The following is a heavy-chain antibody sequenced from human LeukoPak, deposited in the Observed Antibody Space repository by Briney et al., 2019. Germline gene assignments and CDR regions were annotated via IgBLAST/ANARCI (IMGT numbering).Heavy chain of an antibody. CDR1: GGSISSYY. CDR3: ARLAAAYLDNWFDP. V-gene: IGHV4-59*01. D-gene: IGHD6-13*01. J-gene: IGHJ5*02. CDR2: IYYSGST. Sequence: SETLSLTCTVSGGSISSYYWSWIRQPPGKGLEWIGYIYYSGSTNYNPSLKSRVTISVDTSKNQFSLKLSSVTAADTAVYYCARLAAAYLDNWFDPWGQGTLVTVSS.